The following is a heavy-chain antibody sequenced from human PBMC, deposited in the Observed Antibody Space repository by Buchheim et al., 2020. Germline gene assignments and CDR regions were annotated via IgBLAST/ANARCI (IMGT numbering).Heavy chain of an antibody. D-gene: IGHD3-3*02. V-gene: IGHV3-30*18. J-gene: IGHJ4*02. Sequence: QVQLVESGGGVVQPGRSLRLSCAASGFTFSSYGMHWVRQAPGKGLEWVAIISYDGSNKYYADSVKGRFTISRDNSKNTLYLQMNSLRVEDTAVYYCAKDQGALLGVPTGYWGQGTL. CDR1: GFTFSSYG. CDR2: ISYDGSNK. CDR3: AKDQGALLGVPTGY.